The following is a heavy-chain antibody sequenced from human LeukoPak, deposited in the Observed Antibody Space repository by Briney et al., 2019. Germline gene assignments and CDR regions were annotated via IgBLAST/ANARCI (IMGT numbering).Heavy chain of an antibody. CDR1: GYTFTGYY. D-gene: IGHD3-10*01. CDR2: INPNTGGK. V-gene: IGHV1-2*02. Sequence: ASVTVSCKASGYTFTGYYMHWVRQAPGPGLEWMGWINPNTGGKNYAQKFQSRVTMTRDTSISTAYMELSRLRSDDTAVYYCASIEAGYGSGSYSAYWGQGTLVTVSS. J-gene: IGHJ4*02. CDR3: ASIEAGYGSGSYSAY.